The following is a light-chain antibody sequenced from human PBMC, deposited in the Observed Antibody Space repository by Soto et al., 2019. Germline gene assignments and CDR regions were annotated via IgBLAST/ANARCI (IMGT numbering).Light chain of an antibody. CDR2: DVS. CDR3: FSYTRSSTWV. CDR1: SSDVGSYNY. V-gene: IGLV2-14*03. J-gene: IGLJ3*02. Sequence: QSALTQPASVSGSPGQSITISCTGTSSDVGSYNYVSWYQQHPGKAPKLMIYDVSNRPSGVSNRFSGSKSGNTASLTISGLQDEDEADYYCFSYTRSSTWVFGGGTKLTVL.